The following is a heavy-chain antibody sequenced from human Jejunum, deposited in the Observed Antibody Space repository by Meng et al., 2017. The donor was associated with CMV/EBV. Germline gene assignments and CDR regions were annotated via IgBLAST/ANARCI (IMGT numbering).Heavy chain of an antibody. CDR1: GCTLSNAW. CDR3: TTFNVAGTDWFDP. CDR2: IRSKADAGTK. Sequence: SGCTLSNAWMSWVRQTPGKGLEWVGRIRSKADAGTKDYAAPVKGRFTISRDDSKNTLYLQMYSLKTEDTAVYYCTTFNVAGTDWFDPWGQGTLVTVSS. V-gene: IGHV3-15*01. J-gene: IGHJ5*02. D-gene: IGHD6-19*01.